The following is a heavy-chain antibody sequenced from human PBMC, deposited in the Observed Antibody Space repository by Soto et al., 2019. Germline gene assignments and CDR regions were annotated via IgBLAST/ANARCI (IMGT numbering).Heavy chain of an antibody. CDR3: ARWWMYAPGFDP. CDR2: IYHSGST. V-gene: IGHV4-30-2*01. Sequence: PSETLSLPYAVSGGYIRSGGYPRSWIRQPPGKGLEWIGYIYHSGSTYYNPSLKSRVTISVDRSKNQFSLKLSSVTAADTAVYYCARWWMYAPGFDPWGQGTLVTVSS. CDR1: GGYIRSGGYP. J-gene: IGHJ5*02. D-gene: IGHD2-8*01.